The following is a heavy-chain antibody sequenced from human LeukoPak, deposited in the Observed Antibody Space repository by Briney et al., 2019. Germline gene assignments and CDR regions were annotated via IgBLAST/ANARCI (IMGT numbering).Heavy chain of an antibody. V-gene: IGHV3-30*02. CDR2: IWYDGSNK. D-gene: IGHD2-15*01. CDR1: GFTFSSYG. CDR3: AKDCSGGSCELPSPGDYYYGMDV. Sequence: GGSLRLSCAASGFTFSSYGMHWVRQAPGKGLEWVAVIWYDGSNKYYADSVKGRFTISRDNSKNTLYLQMNSLRSEDTAVYYCAKDCSGGSCELPSPGDYYYGMDVWGQGTTVTVSS. J-gene: IGHJ6*02.